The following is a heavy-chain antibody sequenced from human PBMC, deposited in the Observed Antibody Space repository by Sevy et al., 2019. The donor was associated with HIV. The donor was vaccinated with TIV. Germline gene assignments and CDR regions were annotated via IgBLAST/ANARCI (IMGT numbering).Heavy chain of an antibody. CDR3: ASVGHSTSWDFDP. V-gene: IGHV4-59*08. Sequence: SETLSLTCTVSGGSISSFDWSWIRQPPGKGLEWIGYIHSSGSTNYNPSLKSRVTISVDTSKNQFSPKLNSVTAADTAVYYCASVGHSTSWDFDPWGQGTLVTVSS. CDR2: IHSSGST. CDR1: GGSISSFD. J-gene: IGHJ5*02. D-gene: IGHD2-2*01.